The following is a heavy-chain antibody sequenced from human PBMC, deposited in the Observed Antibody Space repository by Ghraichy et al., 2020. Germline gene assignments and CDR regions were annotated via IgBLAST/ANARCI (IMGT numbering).Heavy chain of an antibody. Sequence: GGSLRLSCAASGFTFSSYSMNWVRQAPGKGLEWVSSISSSSSYIYYADSVKGRFTISRDNAKNSLYLQMNSLRAEDTAVYYCARDRAGRGVTGSGYWGQGTLVTVSS. CDR1: GFTFSSYS. D-gene: IGHD3-10*01. CDR2: ISSSSSYI. J-gene: IGHJ4*02. V-gene: IGHV3-21*01. CDR3: ARDRAGRGVTGSGY.